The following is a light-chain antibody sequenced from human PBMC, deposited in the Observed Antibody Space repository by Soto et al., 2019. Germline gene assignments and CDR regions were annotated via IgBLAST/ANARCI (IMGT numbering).Light chain of an antibody. CDR1: QVVSTW. CDR3: QQAASFPIT. J-gene: IGKJ5*01. Sequence: DIQMTQSPSSVSASVVDRVTITFRASQVVSTWLAWYQQKPGKAPNLLIYTASSLQSGVPSRFSGSGSGTDFTLTINGLQPEDFATYYCQQAASFPITFGQGTRLEIK. CDR2: TAS. V-gene: IGKV1-12*01.